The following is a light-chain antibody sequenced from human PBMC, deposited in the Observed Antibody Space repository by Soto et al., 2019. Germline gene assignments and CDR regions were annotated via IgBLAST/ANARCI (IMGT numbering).Light chain of an antibody. CDR2: GAS. CDR3: QHYDNSPPSVT. Sequence: EIVLTQSPDTLSLSPGERATLSCRASPRVSSDYLVWYQQKPGQAPRLLIYGASRRGTGIPDRFSGSGSGTDFILTISRLEPEDFAVYYCQHYDNSPPSVTFGPGTKVDIK. CDR1: PRVSSDY. V-gene: IGKV3-20*01. J-gene: IGKJ3*01.